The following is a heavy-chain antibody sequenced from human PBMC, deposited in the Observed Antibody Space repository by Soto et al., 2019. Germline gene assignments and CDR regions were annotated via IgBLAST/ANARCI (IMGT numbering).Heavy chain of an antibody. D-gene: IGHD3-3*01. J-gene: IGHJ4*02. Sequence: GGSLRLSCAASGFSFGSYALSWVRQAPGKGLEWVSTISGSDGKTFYADSVKGRFSISRDTSQSTLYLQMNSLRADDTAMYYCARWSYLDYWGQGTLVTVSS. CDR1: GFSFGSYA. CDR2: ISGSDGKT. CDR3: ARWSYLDY. V-gene: IGHV3-23*01.